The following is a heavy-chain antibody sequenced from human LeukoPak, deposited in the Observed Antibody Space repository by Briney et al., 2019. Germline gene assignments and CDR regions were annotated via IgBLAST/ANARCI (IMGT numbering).Heavy chain of an antibody. V-gene: IGHV3-74*01. J-gene: IGHJ1*01. CDR2: VSVDGGTT. D-gene: IGHD2-8*01. CDR3: VRTTNGPEH. CDR1: GFTFTSHL. Sequence: PGGSLRLSCAASGFTFTSHLIHWVRHPPGKGLVWVSRVSVDGGTTNYADSVKGRFTISRDNAKNTVYLQMDSLRVEDTAVYYCVRTTNGPEHWGQGTLVTVSS.